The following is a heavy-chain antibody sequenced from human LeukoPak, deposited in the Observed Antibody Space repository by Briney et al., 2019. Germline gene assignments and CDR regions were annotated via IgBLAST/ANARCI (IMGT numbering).Heavy chain of an antibody. CDR2: ISYDGSNK. V-gene: IGHV3-30*04. D-gene: IGHD3-9*01. CDR3: ATTVDWRGDY. J-gene: IGHJ4*02. CDR1: GFTFSSYA. Sequence: GRSLRLSCAASGFTFSSYAMHWVRQAPGKGLEWVAVISYDGSNKYYADSVKGRFTISRDNSKNTLYLQMNSLRAEDTAVYYCATTVDWRGDYWGQGTLVTVSS.